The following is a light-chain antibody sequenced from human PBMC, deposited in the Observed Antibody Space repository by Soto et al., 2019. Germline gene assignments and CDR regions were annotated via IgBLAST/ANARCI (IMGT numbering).Light chain of an antibody. J-gene: IGKJ4*01. CDR3: PQYGSLLP. Sequence: EIVLPQFSGPMSVYLGESATLSCRASQSVRSRYLAWYQQKPGQAPRPLIYGASSRATGIPDRFSGGGSGTDFTPPISRLEPDEFAVYDCPQYGSLLPFSGGTKVDIK. CDR1: QSVRSRY. CDR2: GAS. V-gene: IGKV3-20*01.